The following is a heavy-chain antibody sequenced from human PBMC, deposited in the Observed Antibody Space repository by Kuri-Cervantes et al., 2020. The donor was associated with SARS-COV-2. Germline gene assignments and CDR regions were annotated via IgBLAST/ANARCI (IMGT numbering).Heavy chain of an antibody. J-gene: IGHJ2*01. CDR2: IYHSGST. CDR1: GGSISSGGYS. CDR3: ARDMRTAELAFDL. V-gene: IGHV4-30-2*01. D-gene: IGHD3-3*02. Sequence: SEPRSLTCAVSGGSISSGGYSWSWIRQPPGKGLEWIGYIYHSGSTYYNPSLKSRLTISVDRSKNQFSLKLTSVTAADTAVYYCARDMRTAELAFDLWGRGTLVTVSS.